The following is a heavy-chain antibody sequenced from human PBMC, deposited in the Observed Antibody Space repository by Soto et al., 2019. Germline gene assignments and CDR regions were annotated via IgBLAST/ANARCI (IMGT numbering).Heavy chain of an antibody. CDR3: VRRHVSATGIDWFDP. Sequence: SVNVSCKASGYTFTSYGIHWVRQAPGQRLEWMGWINAANGDTKYSPKFQGRVTITRDTSASTAYMELSSLRSEDTAVYYCVRRHVSATGIDWFDPWGQGTLVTVSS. V-gene: IGHV1-3*01. D-gene: IGHD6-13*01. CDR2: INAANGDT. J-gene: IGHJ5*02. CDR1: GYTFTSYG.